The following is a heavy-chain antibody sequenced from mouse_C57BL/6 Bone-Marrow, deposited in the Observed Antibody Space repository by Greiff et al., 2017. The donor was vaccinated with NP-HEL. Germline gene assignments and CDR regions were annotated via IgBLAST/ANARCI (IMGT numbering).Heavy chain of an antibody. CDR2: IPHSGET. J-gene: IGHJ1*03. D-gene: IGHD2-3*01. CDR3: AGDYDGYWYFDV. CDR1: GFPIPSGYY. Sequence: QVQLKESGPGLVKPSQSLFLTCSITGFPIPSGYYWIWIRQSPVKPLLWLGYIPHSGETFYNPSLQSPISITRETSKNQFFLQLNSVTTEDTAMYYCAGDYDGYWYFDVGGTGTTVTVSS. V-gene: IGHV12-3*01.